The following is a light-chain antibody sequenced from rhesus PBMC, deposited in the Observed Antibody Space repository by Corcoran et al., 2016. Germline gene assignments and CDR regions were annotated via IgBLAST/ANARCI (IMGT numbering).Light chain of an antibody. J-gene: IGLJ1*01. CDR3: SSYASGGTFV. CDR2: EVS. CDR1: SSDIGGSNR. V-gene: IGLV2-13*03. Sequence: QAAPPPSPSVSGPPGQSITISCTGPSSDIGGSNRVSWYQQHPGKAPKLMIYEVSKRPSGVADRFSGCKSGNTASLTIAGLQAEDEADYYCSSYASGGTFVFGAGTRRTV.